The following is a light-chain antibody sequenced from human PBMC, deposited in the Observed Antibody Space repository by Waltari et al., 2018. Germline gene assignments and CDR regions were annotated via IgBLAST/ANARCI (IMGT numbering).Light chain of an antibody. CDR2: EVN. CDR3: SSYAGSNNLV. CDR1: SSDVGGSTF. V-gene: IGLV2-8*01. J-gene: IGLJ1*01. Sequence: QSALTQPPSAAGSRGQAVNISCTGTSSDVGGSTFLSWYQQHPGRAPKLMIYEVNQRPSGVPDRFSGSKSGNTASLTVSGLQAEDEADYYCSSYAGSNNLVFGTGTKVTVL.